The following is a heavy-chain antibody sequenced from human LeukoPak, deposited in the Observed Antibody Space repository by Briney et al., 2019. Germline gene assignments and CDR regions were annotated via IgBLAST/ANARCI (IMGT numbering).Heavy chain of an antibody. CDR2: INWNADST. V-gene: IGHV3-20*04. CDR1: GFTFDDYG. Sequence: GGSLRLSCAASGFTFDDYGMSWVRQAPGKGLEWVSGINWNADSTGYADSVKGRFTISRDNAKNSLYLEMNSLKTEDTAVYYCTRGSTYGTFDYWGQGTLVTVSS. CDR3: TRGSTYGTFDY. J-gene: IGHJ4*02. D-gene: IGHD3-10*01.